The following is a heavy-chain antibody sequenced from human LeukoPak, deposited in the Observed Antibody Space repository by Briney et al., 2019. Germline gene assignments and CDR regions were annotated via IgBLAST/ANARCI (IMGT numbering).Heavy chain of an antibody. CDR2: IKSKTDGETT. CDR3: TTDLGTYYHGSQRLIPIDY. V-gene: IGHV3-15*01. D-gene: IGHD3-10*01. J-gene: IGHJ4*02. Sequence: GGSLRLSCVDSGFTFTDAWMSWVRQAPGKGLEWIGRIKSKTDGETTNYAEPVRGRFTISRDDSKSAVYLQMNSLKIEDTAVYYCTTDLGTYYHGSQRLIPIDYWGQGTLVTVSS. CDR1: GFTFTDAW.